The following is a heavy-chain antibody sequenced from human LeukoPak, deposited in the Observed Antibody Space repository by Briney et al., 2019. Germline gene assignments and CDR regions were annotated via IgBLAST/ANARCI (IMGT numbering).Heavy chain of an antibody. CDR2: IYYSGST. D-gene: IGHD3-9*01. J-gene: IGHJ5*02. V-gene: IGHV4-39*01. CDR1: GGSISSSSYY. CDR3: ARQRILTGYNWFDP. Sequence: PSETLSLTCTVSGGSISSSSYYWGWIRQPPGKGLEWIGSIYYSGSTYYNPSLKSRVTISVDTSKNQFSLKLSSVTAADTAVYYCARQRILTGYNWFDPWGQGTLVTVSS.